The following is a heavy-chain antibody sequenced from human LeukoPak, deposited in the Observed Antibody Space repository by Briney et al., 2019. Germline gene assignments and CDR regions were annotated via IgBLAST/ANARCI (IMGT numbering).Heavy chain of an antibody. J-gene: IGHJ4*02. Sequence: GASVKVSCKASGGTFSSYAISWVRQAPGRGLEWMGGIIPIFGTANYAQKFQGRVTITADESTSTAYMELSSLRSEDTAVYYCARGRAIPEYFDYWGQGTLVTVSS. CDR2: IIPIFGTA. V-gene: IGHV1-69*13. D-gene: IGHD2-21*01. CDR3: ARGRAIPEYFDY. CDR1: GGTFSSYA.